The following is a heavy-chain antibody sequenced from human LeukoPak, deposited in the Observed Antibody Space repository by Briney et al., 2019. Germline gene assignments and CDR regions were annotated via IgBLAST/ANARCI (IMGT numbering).Heavy chain of an antibody. V-gene: IGHV1-2*02. Sequence: ASVKVSCKASGYTFTGYYMHWVRQAPGQGPEWMGWINPNSGGTNYAQKFQGRVTMTRDTSISTAYMELSSLRSEDTAVYYCARDSGYCSSTSCYYYYYYMDVWGKGTTVTVSS. D-gene: IGHD2-2*03. CDR2: INPNSGGT. CDR1: GYTFTGYY. CDR3: ARDSGYCSSTSCYYYYYYMDV. J-gene: IGHJ6*03.